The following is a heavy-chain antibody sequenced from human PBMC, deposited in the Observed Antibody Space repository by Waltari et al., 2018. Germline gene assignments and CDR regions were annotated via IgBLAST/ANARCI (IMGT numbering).Heavy chain of an antibody. D-gene: IGHD6-13*01. CDR2: IYYSGGT. J-gene: IGHJ6*02. CDR3: ARDKIAAADYYYGMDV. CDR1: GGSISSGGYY. Sequence: QVQLQESGPGLVKPSQTLSLTCTVSGGSISSGGYYWSWIRQHPGKGLEWIGYIYYSGGTSDNPSLKSRVTISVDTSKNQFSLKLSSVTAADTAVYYCARDKIAAADYYYGMDVWGQGTTVTVSS. V-gene: IGHV4-31*03.